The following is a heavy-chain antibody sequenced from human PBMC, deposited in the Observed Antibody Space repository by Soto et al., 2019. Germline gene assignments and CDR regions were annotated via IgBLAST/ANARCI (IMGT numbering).Heavy chain of an antibody. D-gene: IGHD3-3*01. CDR2: FDPEDGET. CDR3: ATDPGAFLENSNWFDP. CDR1: GYTLTELS. V-gene: IGHV1-24*01. J-gene: IGHJ5*02. Sequence: ASVKVSCKVSGYTLTELSMHWERQAPGKGLEWMGGFDPEDGETIYAQKFQGRVTMTEDTSTDTAYMELSSLRSEDTAVYYCATDPGAFLENSNWFDPWGQGTLVTVSS.